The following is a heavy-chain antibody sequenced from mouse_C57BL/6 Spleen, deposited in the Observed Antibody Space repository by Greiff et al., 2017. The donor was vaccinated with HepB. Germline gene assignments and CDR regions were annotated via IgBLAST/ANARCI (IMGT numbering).Heavy chain of an antibody. CDR3: AEDYDVGAY. CDR1: GYTFTDYY. J-gene: IGHJ3*01. CDR2: INPNNGGT. Sequence: VQLQQSGPELVKPGASVKISCKASGYTFTDYYMNWVKQSHGKSLEWIGDINPNNGGTSYNQKFKGKAKLTVDKSSSTAYMELRSLTSEDSAVYYCAEDYDVGAYWGQGTLVTVSA. V-gene: IGHV1-26*01. D-gene: IGHD2-4*01.